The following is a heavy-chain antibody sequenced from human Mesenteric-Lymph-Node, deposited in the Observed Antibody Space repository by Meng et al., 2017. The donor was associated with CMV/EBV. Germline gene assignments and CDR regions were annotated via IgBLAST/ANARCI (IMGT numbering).Heavy chain of an antibody. CDR2: ITSTPANP. Sequence: TSPCYSMIWLRPAPRLRLAWMGWITSTPANPTYAHGFTGPFVFSLDTSVSTAYLQISSLKAEDTAVYYCAREFCTSASCYDYFDCWGQGTLVTVSS. CDR3: AREFCTSASCYDYFDC. D-gene: IGHD2-2*01. J-gene: IGHJ4*02. CDR1: TSPCYS. V-gene: IGHV7-4-1*02.